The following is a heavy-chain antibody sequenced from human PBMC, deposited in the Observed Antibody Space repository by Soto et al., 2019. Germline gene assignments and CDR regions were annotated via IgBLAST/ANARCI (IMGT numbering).Heavy chain of an antibody. J-gene: IGHJ3*02. CDR1: GGTFSSYT. Sequence: QVQLVQSGAEVKKPGSSVKVSCKASGGTFSSYTISWVRQAPGQGLEWMGRIIPILGIANYAQKFQGRVTMTADKYTSTAYMEMSSLRSEDTAVYYCARDRGYCSGGSCYTDAFDIWGQGTMVTVSS. CDR3: ARDRGYCSGGSCYTDAFDI. V-gene: IGHV1-69*08. D-gene: IGHD2-15*01. CDR2: IIPILGIA.